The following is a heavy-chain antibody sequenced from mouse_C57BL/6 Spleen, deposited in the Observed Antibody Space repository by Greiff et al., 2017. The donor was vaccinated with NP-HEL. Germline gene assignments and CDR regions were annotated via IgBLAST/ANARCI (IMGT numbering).Heavy chain of an antibody. J-gene: IGHJ2*01. CDR2: IDPSDSYT. Sequence: QVQLQQPGAELVMPGASVKLSCKASGYTFTSYWMHWVKQRPGQGLEWIGEIDPSDSYTNYNQKFKGKSTLTVDKSSSTAYMQLSSLTSEDSAVYYCARSGVGSSYFDDWGQGTTLTVSS. V-gene: IGHV1-69*01. CDR1: GYTFTSYW. D-gene: IGHD1-1*01. CDR3: ARSGVGSSYFDD.